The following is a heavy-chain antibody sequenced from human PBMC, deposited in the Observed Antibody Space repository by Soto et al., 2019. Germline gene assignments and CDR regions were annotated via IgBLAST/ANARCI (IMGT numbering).Heavy chain of an antibody. V-gene: IGHV1-3*01. J-gene: IGHJ4*02. D-gene: IGHD3-3*01. CDR2: INAGNGNT. CDR1: GYTFTSYA. Sequence: ASVKVSCKASGYTFTSYAMHWVRQAPGQRLEWMGWINAGNGNTKYSQKFQGRVTITRDTSASTAYMELSSLRSEDTAVYYCARESGSYDFWSGYTRGGEQGAPDYWGQGTLVTVSS. CDR3: ARESGSYDFWSGYTRGGEQGAPDY.